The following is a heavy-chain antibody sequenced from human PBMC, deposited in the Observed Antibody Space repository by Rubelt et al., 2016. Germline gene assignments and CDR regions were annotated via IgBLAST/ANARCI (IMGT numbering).Heavy chain of an antibody. D-gene: IGHD3-10*01. V-gene: IGHV4-38-2*02. CDR1: GYSISSGYY. CDR2: IYHSGST. J-gene: IGHJ5*02. CDR3: ARRITMVRGVIITLNWFDP. Sequence: QVQLQESGPGLVKPSETLSLTCTVSGYSISSGYYWGWIRQPPGKGLEWIGSIYHSGSTYYNPSLKGRVTISVDTSQNQFSLKLSSVTAADTAVYYCARRITMVRGVIITLNWFDPWGQGTLVTVSS.